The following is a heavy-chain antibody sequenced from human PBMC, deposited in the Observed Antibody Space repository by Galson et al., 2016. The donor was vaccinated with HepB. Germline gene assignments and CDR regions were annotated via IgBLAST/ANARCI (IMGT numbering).Heavy chain of an antibody. D-gene: IGHD2/OR15-2a*01. CDR2: IHHRGNT. V-gene: IGHV4/OR15-8*02. Sequence: SETLSLTCVVSGGSISSNDWWSWVRQPPEKGLEWIGEIHHRGNTNYSPTLKGRVTISVDTSKKEVSLKLSSVTAADTAVYYCARHGFYCQDYWGQGILVTVSS. CDR3: ARHGFYCQDY. CDR1: GGSISSNDW. J-gene: IGHJ4*02.